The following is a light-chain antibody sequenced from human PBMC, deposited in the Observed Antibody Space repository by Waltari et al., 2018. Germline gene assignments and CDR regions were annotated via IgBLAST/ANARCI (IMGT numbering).Light chain of an antibody. CDR2: EVS. CDR1: SSDVGGFNY. J-gene: IGLJ2*01. Sequence: QSALTQPASVSGSPGQSITISCTGTSSDVGGFNYVSWYQQHPGTAPNLIIYEVSNRPSGLSPRFSGSKSGNTASLTISGLQAEDEADYYCISFTNTKTLVFGGGTKLTVL. CDR3: ISFTNTKTLV. V-gene: IGLV2-14*01.